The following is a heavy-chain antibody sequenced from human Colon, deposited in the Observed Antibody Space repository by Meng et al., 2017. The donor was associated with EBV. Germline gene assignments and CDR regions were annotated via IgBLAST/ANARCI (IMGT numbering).Heavy chain of an antibody. V-gene: IGHV1-46*03. Sequence: AQLVLSGSELKNPGASVKVSCKASGYTLTNYYMHWVRQAPGRGREGMGVINPSGGSTNYAQKFQGRVTMTSDTSTTTVYMDLSSLRSEDTAVYYCARVSKGGSYRFDPWGQGTLVTVSS. J-gene: IGHJ5*02. D-gene: IGHD1-26*01. CDR3: ARVSKGGSYRFDP. CDR2: INPSGGST. CDR1: GYTLTNYY.